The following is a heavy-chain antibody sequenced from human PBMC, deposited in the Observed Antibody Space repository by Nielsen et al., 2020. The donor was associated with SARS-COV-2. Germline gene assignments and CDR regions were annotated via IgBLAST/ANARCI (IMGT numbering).Heavy chain of an antibody. CDR1: GYTFTGYY. D-gene: IGHD2-15*01. J-gene: IGHJ6*02. CDR3: ARDQWWRSGGLRGYYGMDV. CDR2: INPSGSST. Sequence: ASVKVSCKASGYTFTGYYMHWVRQAPGQGLEWMGIINPSGSSTSYAQKFQGRVTMTRDTSTSTVYMELSSLRSEDTAVYYCARDQWWRSGGLRGYYGMDVWGQGTTVTVSS. V-gene: IGHV1-46*01.